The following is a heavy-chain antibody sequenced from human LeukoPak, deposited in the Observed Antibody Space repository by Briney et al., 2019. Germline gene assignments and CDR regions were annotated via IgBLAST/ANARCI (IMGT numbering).Heavy chain of an antibody. J-gene: IGHJ5*02. CDR3: ARFYSWFDP. CDR1: GYTLTELS. CDR2: FDPEDGET. D-gene: IGHD2/OR15-2a*01. V-gene: IGHV1-24*01. Sequence: ASVKVSCKVSGYTLTELSMHWVRQAPGKGLEWMGGFDPEDGETIYAQKFQGRVTITRDTSASTAYMELSSLRSEDTAVYYCARFYSWFDPWGQGTLVTVSS.